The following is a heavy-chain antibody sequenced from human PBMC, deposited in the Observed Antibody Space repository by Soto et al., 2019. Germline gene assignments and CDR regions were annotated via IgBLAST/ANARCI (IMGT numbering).Heavy chain of an antibody. J-gene: IGHJ6*02. CDR1: GFTFSDYY. V-gene: IGHV3-11*06. Sequence: RRLSCAASGFTFSDYYMSWIRQAPGKGLEWVSYISSSSSYTNYADSVKGRFTISRDNAKNSLYLQMNSLRAEDTAVYYCFPSLRDYGMDVWGQGTTVTVSS. CDR2: ISSSSSYT. CDR3: FPSLRDYGMDV. D-gene: IGHD3-9*01.